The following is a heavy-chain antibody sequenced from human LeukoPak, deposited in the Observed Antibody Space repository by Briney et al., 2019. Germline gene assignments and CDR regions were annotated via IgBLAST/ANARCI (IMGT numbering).Heavy chain of an antibody. CDR1: GGTFSSYA. J-gene: IGHJ3*02. CDR3: ARASGITMVRGVHDAFDI. Sequence: GASVKVSCKASGGTFSSYAISWVRQAPGQGLEWMGGIIPIFGTANYAQKFQGRVTITTDESTSTAYMELSSLRSEDTAVYYCARASGITMVRGVHDAFDIWGQGTMVTVSS. V-gene: IGHV1-69*05. CDR2: IIPIFGTA. D-gene: IGHD3-10*01.